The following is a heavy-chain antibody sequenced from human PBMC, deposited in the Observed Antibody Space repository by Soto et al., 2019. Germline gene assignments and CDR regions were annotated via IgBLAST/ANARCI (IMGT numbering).Heavy chain of an antibody. D-gene: IGHD2-21*01. J-gene: IGHJ3*02. Sequence: QVQLVQSGAEVKKPGSSVKVSCKASGGTFSSYAISWVRQAPGQGLEWMGGIIPIFGTANYAQKFQGRVTIIADESTSTAYMELSSLRSEDTAVYYCARDREIATIGSHGFDIWGQGTMVTVSS. V-gene: IGHV1-69*12. CDR1: GGTFSSYA. CDR3: ARDREIATIGSHGFDI. CDR2: IIPIFGTA.